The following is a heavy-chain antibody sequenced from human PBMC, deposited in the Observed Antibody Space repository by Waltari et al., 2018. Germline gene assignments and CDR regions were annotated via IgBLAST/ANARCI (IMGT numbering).Heavy chain of an antibody. D-gene: IGHD1-26*01. J-gene: IGHJ4*02. Sequence: EVQLLESGGGLVQPGGSLRLSCAASGFTFSSYAMSWVRQAPGKGLEWVSVIYSGGSSTYYADSVKGRFTISRDNSKNTLYLQMNSLRAEDTAVYYCAKRGYSGSYLDYWGQGTLVTVSS. V-gene: IGHV3-23*03. CDR3: AKRGYSGSYLDY. CDR2: IYSGGSST. CDR1: GFTFSSYA.